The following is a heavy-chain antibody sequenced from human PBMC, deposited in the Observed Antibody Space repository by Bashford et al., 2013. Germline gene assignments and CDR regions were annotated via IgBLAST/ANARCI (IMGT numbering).Heavy chain of an antibody. CDR3: ARGYCSGGSCFGTFDY. J-gene: IGHJ4*02. CDR2: IIPIFGTA. V-gene: IGHV1-69*13. Sequence: SVKVSCKASGGTFSSYAISWVRQAPGQGLEWMGGIIPIFGTANYAQKFQGRVTITADESTSTAYMELSSLRSEDTAVYYCARGYCSGGSCFGTFDYWGQGTLVTVSS. D-gene: IGHD2-15*01. CDR1: GGTFSSYA.